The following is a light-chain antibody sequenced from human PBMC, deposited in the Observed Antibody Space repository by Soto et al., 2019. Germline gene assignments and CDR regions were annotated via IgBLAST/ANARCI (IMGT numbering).Light chain of an antibody. J-gene: IGKJ3*01. CDR3: QQFNNWPVT. V-gene: IGKV1D-13*01. CDR1: QAISSA. Sequence: ANQLTQSPSSLSASVGDRVTITCRARQAISSALAWSQQKPGKPPKLLIYDASTVQSGVPSRFSGTASGTDFTLTINSLQPEDFATYYCQQFNNWPVTFGTGTKVDIK. CDR2: DAS.